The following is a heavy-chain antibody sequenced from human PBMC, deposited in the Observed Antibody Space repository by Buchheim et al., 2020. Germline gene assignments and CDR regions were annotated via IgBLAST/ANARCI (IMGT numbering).Heavy chain of an antibody. V-gene: IGHV5-51*01. CDR3: ARLSLRNYGILQDYYYYGMDV. CDR2: IYPGDSDT. D-gene: IGHD1-7*01. Sequence: EVQLVQSGAEVKKPGESLKISCKGSGYTFTTYWIAWVRQMPGKGLEWMGIIYPGDSDTRYSPSFQGQVTISADKSISTTYLQWSSLKASDTAVYYCARLSLRNYGILQDYYYYGMDVWGQGTT. CDR1: GYTFTTYW. J-gene: IGHJ6*02.